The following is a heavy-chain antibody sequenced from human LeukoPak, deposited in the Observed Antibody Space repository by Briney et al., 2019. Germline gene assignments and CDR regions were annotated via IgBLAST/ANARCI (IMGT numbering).Heavy chain of an antibody. J-gene: IGHJ4*02. V-gene: IGHV4-61*02. CDR3: ARKGTGDLDYFDY. CDR2: IYASGST. CDR1: GGSISSGSYY. Sequence: SQTLSLTCTVSGGSISSGSYYWSWIRQPAAKGLDWIGRIYASGSTNYNPSLKSRVTISVDTSKNQFSLKLSSVTAADTAVYYCARKGTGDLDYFDYWGQGTLVTVSS. D-gene: IGHD7-27*01.